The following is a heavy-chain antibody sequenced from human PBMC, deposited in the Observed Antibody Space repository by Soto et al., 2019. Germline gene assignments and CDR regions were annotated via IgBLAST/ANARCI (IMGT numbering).Heavy chain of an antibody. Sequence: PGGSLRLSCAASGFTLSDYYMRWIRQAPGKGLEWVSDIRSSGTYTSYADSVKGRFTISRDSAKNSLYLQMNSLRDEDTAVYFCARELVLGLKSAFDMWGQGTLVTVSS. CDR3: ARELVLGLKSAFDM. CDR1: GFTLSDYY. V-gene: IGHV3-11*06. D-gene: IGHD2-15*01. CDR2: IRSSGTYT. J-gene: IGHJ3*02.